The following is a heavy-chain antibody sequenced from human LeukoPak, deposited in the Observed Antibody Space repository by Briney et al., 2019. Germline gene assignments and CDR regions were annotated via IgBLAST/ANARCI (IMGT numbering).Heavy chain of an antibody. J-gene: IGHJ6*03. D-gene: IGHD3-22*01. CDR2: INPKNGKT. Sequence: ASVKVSCKASGYTLTSYGISWVRQAPGQGLEWMGWINPKNGKTSYAQKFQDRASVTGDPSTSTAYMELSSLRSEDTAVYYCARGLAPYSYEYTGHDPYYYYNMDVWGKGTTIIISS. V-gene: IGHV1-8*02. CDR3: ARGLAPYSYEYTGHDPYYYYNMDV. CDR1: GYTLTSYG.